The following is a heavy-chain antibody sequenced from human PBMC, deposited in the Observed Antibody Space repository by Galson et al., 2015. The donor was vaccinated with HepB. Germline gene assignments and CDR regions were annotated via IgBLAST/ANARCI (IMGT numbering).Heavy chain of an antibody. CDR1: GGTFSSYA. CDR2: IIPILGIA. Sequence: SVKVSCKASGGTFSSYAISWVRQAPGQGLEWMGRIIPILGIANYAQKFQGRVTITADKSTSTAYMELCSLRSEDTAVYYCARDYYDSSGYYVYFQHWGQGTLVTVSS. D-gene: IGHD3-22*01. V-gene: IGHV1-69*04. J-gene: IGHJ1*01. CDR3: ARDYYDSSGYYVYFQH.